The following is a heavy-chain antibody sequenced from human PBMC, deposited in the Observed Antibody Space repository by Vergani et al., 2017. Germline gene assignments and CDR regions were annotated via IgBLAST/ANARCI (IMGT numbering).Heavy chain of an antibody. D-gene: IGHD3-16*01. J-gene: IGHJ6*03. V-gene: IGHV3-53*02. CDR3: ARVWDVARNYYYYMDV. CDR2: IYSDGRT. CDR1: GFLVNSNY. Sequence: EVQLVETGGGLIRPGESLRLSCAVSGFLVNSNYMSWVRQAPGKGLEWLSIIYSDGRTFYADSVKGRFTVSRDISKHTMSLQVNSLRAEDTATYYCARVWDVARNYYYYMDVWGTGTTVTVSS.